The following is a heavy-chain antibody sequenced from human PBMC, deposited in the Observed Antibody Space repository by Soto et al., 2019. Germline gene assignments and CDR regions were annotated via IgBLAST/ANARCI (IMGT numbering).Heavy chain of an antibody. Sequence: AEGSLRLSCAASGFTFSDYYMSWIRQAPGKGPEWVSYISSRTNYTKYADSVKGRFTISRDNAKNSLYLQMNSLRGEDTAVYYCARSVVSSTRFDPWGQGTLVTVSS. CDR2: ISSRTNYT. V-gene: IGHV3-11*06. CDR1: GFTFSDYY. J-gene: IGHJ5*02. D-gene: IGHD6-13*01. CDR3: ARSVVSSTRFDP.